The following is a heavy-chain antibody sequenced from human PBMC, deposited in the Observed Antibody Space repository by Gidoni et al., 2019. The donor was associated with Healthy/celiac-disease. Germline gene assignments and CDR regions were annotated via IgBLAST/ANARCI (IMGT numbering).Heavy chain of an antibody. CDR3: ARGRDYYGMDV. CDR1: GGSFSGYY. V-gene: IGHV4-34*01. CDR2: INHSGST. J-gene: IGHJ6*02. Sequence: QVQLQQWGAGLLKPSETMSLTCAVYGGSFSGYYWSWIRKPPGKGLECIGEINHSGSTNYNPSLKSRVTISVDTSKNQFSLKLSSVTAADTAVYYCARGRDYYGMDVWGQGTTATVSS.